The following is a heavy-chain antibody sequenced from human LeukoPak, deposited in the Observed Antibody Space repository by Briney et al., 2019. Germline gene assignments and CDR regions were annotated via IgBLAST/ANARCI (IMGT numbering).Heavy chain of an antibody. CDR2: IGGDGAST. CDR3: AKDSIPSIVVAQDAFDI. CDR1: GFTFSDYA. V-gene: IGHV3-23*01. Sequence: PGGSLRLSCAASGFTFSDYAMNWVRQAPGKGLEWVSDIGGDGASTHYADSVKGRFTISRDNSKNTLYLLLSSLRAEDTAVYYCAKDSIPSIVVAQDAFDIWGQGTMVTVSS. J-gene: IGHJ3*02. D-gene: IGHD3-22*01.